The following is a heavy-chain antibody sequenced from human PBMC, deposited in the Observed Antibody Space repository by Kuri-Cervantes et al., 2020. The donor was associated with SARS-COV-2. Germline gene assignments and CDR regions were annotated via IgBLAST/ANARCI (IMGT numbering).Heavy chain of an antibody. D-gene: IGHD3-10*01. CDR2: IYYSGST. CDR1: GGSFSGYY. Sequence: SQTLSLTCAVYGGSFSGYYWSWIRQPPGKGLEWIGYIYYSGSTNYNPSLKSRVTISVDTSKNQFSLKLSSVTAADTAVYYCAREGLWFGGRSFDYWGQGTLVTVSS. J-gene: IGHJ4*02. CDR3: AREGLWFGGRSFDY. V-gene: IGHV4-59*01.